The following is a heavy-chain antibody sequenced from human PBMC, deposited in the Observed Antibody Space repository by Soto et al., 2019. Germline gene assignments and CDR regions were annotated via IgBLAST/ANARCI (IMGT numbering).Heavy chain of an antibody. Sequence: GGSLTLSCAPAGFSFTSFGLHWVRKASRKGLKWVAHISYDGSNEHSADNVKGRYTISRDNSEDTLYLKMNSLRAEYTAVYYCAREITMVRGVIIRAYGMDVWGQGT. V-gene: IGHV3-30*03. CDR1: GFSFTSFG. J-gene: IGHJ6*02. CDR2: ISYDGSNE. D-gene: IGHD3-10*01. CDR3: AREITMVRGVIIRAYGMDV.